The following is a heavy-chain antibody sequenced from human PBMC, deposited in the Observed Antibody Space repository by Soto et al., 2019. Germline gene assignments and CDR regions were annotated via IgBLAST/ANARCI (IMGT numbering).Heavy chain of an antibody. CDR3: ARLRGWAYFDY. Sequence: KASETLSLTCAVYGGSFSGYYWSWIRQHPGKGLEWIGEINHSGSTNYNPSLKSRVTISVDTSKNQFSLKLSSVTAADTAVYYCARLRGWAYFDYWGQGTLVTVSS. CDR1: GGSFSGYY. V-gene: IGHV4-34*01. J-gene: IGHJ4*02. D-gene: IGHD3-10*01. CDR2: INHSGST.